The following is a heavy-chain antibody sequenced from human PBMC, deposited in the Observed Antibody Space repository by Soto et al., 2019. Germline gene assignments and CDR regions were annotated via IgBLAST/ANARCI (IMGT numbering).Heavy chain of an antibody. Sequence: GPRTGWASETLSLTCAVSGGSISSSNWWSWVRQPPGKGLEWIGEIYHSGSTNYNPSLKSRVNLSVDKSKNHFSLNLCSVTAADTAVYYCARVVPPNFDFWSGYLTSDYYYYGMDVWGQGTTVTVSS. CDR2: IYHSGST. D-gene: IGHD3-3*01. J-gene: IGHJ6*02. CDR3: ARVVPPNFDFWSGYLTSDYYYYGMDV. CDR1: GGSISSSNW. V-gene: IGHV4-4*02.